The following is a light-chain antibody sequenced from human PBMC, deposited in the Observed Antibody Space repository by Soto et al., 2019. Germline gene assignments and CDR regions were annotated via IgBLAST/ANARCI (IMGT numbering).Light chain of an antibody. CDR1: QSVSSN. CDR3: QQYNNWPLT. Sequence: EIVMMQSPATLSVSPGKRVILSCWASQSVSSNLAWYQQKPGQAPRLLIYGASARATGIPARFSGSGSGTDFTFTISSLQSEDFAVYYCQQYNNWPLTFGQGTKVDIK. J-gene: IGKJ1*01. CDR2: GAS. V-gene: IGKV3-15*01.